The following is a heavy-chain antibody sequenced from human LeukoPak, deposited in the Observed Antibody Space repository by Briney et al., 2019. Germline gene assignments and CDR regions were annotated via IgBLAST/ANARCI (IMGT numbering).Heavy chain of an antibody. Sequence: SETLSLTCTVSGGSISTYCWSWIRQPPGKGLEWIGYIYYTGSTSYNPSLKSRVTMSLDASKNQFSLELNSVTPADTAVYYCARGGNYWPQWWFDPWGRGTLVSVSS. CDR1: GGSISTYC. D-gene: IGHD1-26*01. J-gene: IGHJ5*02. CDR2: IYYTGST. V-gene: IGHV4-59*01. CDR3: ARGGNYWPQWWFDP.